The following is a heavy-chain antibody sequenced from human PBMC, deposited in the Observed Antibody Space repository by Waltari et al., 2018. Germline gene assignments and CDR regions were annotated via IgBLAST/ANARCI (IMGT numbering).Heavy chain of an antibody. J-gene: IGHJ4*02. D-gene: IGHD3-9*01. V-gene: IGHV4-31*03. Sequence: QVQLQESGPGLVKPSQTLSLTCTVSGGSISSSGYYWSWIRQHPGKGLEWIGYIYYSGSTYYNPSLKSRVTISVDTSKNQFSLKLSSVTAADTAVYYCARAEDLGEGILTGYFDYWGQGTLVTVSS. CDR2: IYYSGST. CDR1: GGSISSSGYY. CDR3: ARAEDLGEGILTGYFDY.